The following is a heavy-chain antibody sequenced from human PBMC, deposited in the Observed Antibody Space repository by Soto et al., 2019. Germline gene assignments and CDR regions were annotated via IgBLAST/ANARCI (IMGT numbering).Heavy chain of an antibody. CDR1: GGSISSYY. J-gene: IGHJ4*02. CDR3: ARQVQGSYSALEPYYCDS. D-gene: IGHD6-13*01. V-gene: IGHV4-59*08. CDR2: IYYSGST. Sequence: QVQLQESGPGLVKPSETLSLTCTVSGGSISSYYWSWIRQPPGKGLEWIGYIYYSGSTNYNPSLKSRVTITVDTSKNQFSLKLSSVTAADTAVYYCARQVQGSYSALEPYYCDSGGQGTLVTVSS.